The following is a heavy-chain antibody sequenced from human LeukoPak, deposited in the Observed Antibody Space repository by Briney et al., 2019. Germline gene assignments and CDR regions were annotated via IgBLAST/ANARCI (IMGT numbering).Heavy chain of an antibody. Sequence: GGSLRLSCAASGFTFSSYDMHWVRQATGKGLEWVSAIGTASDTYYPGSVKGRFTISRENAKNSLYLQMNSLRAGDTAVYYCARGANYGDYVFAYWGQGTLVTVSS. J-gene: IGHJ4*02. CDR2: IGTASDT. V-gene: IGHV3-13*01. CDR1: GFTFSSYD. CDR3: ARGANYGDYVFAY. D-gene: IGHD4-17*01.